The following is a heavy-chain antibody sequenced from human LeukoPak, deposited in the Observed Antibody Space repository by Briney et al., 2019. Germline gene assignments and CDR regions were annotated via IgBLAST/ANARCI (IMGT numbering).Heavy chain of an antibody. D-gene: IGHD4-17*01. Sequence: GGSLRLSCAASGFMFSSYSMNWVRQAPGKGLEWVSCISTSSRNIFQADSVKGRFIISRDNAKNSLYLQMNSLRAEDTAVYYCARVTVTTFSPTDYMDVWGKGTTVTISS. V-gene: IGHV3-21*01. CDR1: GFMFSSYS. J-gene: IGHJ6*03. CDR3: ARVTVTTFSPTDYMDV. CDR2: ISTSSRNI.